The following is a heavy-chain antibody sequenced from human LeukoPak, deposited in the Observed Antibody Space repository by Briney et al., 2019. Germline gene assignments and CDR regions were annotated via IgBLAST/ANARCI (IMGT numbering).Heavy chain of an antibody. J-gene: IGHJ3*02. CDR2: ISSSSSYI. CDR1: GFTFSSYS. V-gene: IGHV3-21*01. CDR3: ARVEEYSSSWRESDAFDI. D-gene: IGHD6-13*01. Sequence: GGSLRLSCAASGFTFSSYSMNWVRQAPGKGLEWVSSISSSSSYIYYADSVKGRFTISRDNAKNSLYLQMNSLRAEDTAVYYCARVEEYSSSWRESDAFDIWGQGTMVTVSS.